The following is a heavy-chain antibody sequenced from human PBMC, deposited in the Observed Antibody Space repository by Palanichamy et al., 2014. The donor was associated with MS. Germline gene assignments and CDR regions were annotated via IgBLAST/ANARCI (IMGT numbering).Heavy chain of an antibody. CDR1: GFTFSSYA. J-gene: IGHJ4*02. CDR2: ISGSGGST. D-gene: IGHD3-22*01. V-gene: IGHV3-23*01. Sequence: EVQLLESGGGLVQPGGSLRLSCAASGFTFSSYAMSWVRQAPGKGREWVPAISGSGGSTYYADSVKGRFTISRDNSKNTLYLQMNSLRAEDTAVYYCAKVEDYYDSKWGFDYWGQGTLVTVSS. CDR3: AKVEDYYDSKWGFDY.